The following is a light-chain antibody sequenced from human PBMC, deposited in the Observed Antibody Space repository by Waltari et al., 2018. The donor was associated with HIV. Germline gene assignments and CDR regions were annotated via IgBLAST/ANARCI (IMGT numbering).Light chain of an antibody. CDR1: SSNIGGNF. V-gene: IGLV1-47*01. Sequence: QSVLTQPPYASGTPGQRVTISCSGSSSNIGGNFVYWYQHLPGTAPKLLIYRDNQRPSGVPDRFSGSKSGTSASLAINGLRSEDEADYYCAAWDDSLSGLYVFGTGTKVTVL. CDR3: AAWDDSLSGLYV. J-gene: IGLJ1*01. CDR2: RDN.